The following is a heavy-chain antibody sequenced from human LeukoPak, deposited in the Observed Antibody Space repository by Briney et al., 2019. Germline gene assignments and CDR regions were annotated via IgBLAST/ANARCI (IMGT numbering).Heavy chain of an antibody. CDR2: VSYDGSNK. Sequence: GGSLRLSCAASGFTFSSYAMHWVRQAPGKGLEWVAVVSYDGSNKYFADSVKGRFTISRDNSKNTLYLQMNSLRAEDTAVYYCAKDLVRGVTAVWYFDLWGRGTLVTVSS. D-gene: IGHD3-10*01. CDR3: AKDLVRGVTAVWYFDL. CDR1: GFTFSSYA. J-gene: IGHJ2*01. V-gene: IGHV3-30*04.